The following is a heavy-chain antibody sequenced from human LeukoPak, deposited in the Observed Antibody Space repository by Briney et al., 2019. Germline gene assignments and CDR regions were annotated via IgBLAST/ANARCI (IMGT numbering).Heavy chain of an antibody. D-gene: IGHD3-16*01. CDR3: AKVYLFYDYEGGYFDY. Sequence: GGSLRLSCAASGFTFSSYAMSWVRQAPGKGLEWVSAISGSGGSTYSADSVKGPFTISRDNSKNTLYLQMNTLRAQDTAVYYCAKVYLFYDYEGGYFDYWGQGTLVTVSS. V-gene: IGHV3-23*01. J-gene: IGHJ4*02. CDR1: GFTFSSYA. CDR2: ISGSGGST.